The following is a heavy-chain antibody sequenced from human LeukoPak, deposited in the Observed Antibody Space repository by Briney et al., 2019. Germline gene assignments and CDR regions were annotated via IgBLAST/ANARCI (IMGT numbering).Heavy chain of an antibody. V-gene: IGHV4-61*02. CDR1: GGSISSGSYY. D-gene: IGHD6-13*01. CDR3: ARDGSAAGYSSRGDYSYMDV. Sequence: SQTLSLTCTVSGGSISSGSYYWGWIRQPAGKGLEWIGRIYTSGSTNYNPSLKGRVTISVDTSKNQFSLKLSSVTAADTAVYYCARDGSAAGYSSRGDYSYMDVWGKGTTVTISS. J-gene: IGHJ6*03. CDR2: IYTSGST.